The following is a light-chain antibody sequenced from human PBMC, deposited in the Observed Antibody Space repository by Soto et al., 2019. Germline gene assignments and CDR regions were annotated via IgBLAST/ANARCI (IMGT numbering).Light chain of an antibody. V-gene: IGLV2-11*01. CDR2: DVS. CDR1: SSDVGAYNY. CDR3: CSYACRYTYVV. Sequence: QSALTPPSSVSGSPGQSVTISCTGTSSDVGAYNYVSWYHHHPGKAPKLIIYDVSNRPSGVPDRFSGSKSGNTASLTISGLQADDEADYYCCSYACRYTYVVFGRGTKLTVL. J-gene: IGLJ2*01.